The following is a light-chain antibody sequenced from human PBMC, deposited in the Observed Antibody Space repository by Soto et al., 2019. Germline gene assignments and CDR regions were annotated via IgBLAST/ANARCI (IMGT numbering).Light chain of an antibody. CDR1: SSDVGSYNL. V-gene: IGLV2-23*01. CDR3: CSYAGSSTLVV. Sequence: QSALTQPASVSGSPGQSITISCTGTSSDVGSYNLVSWYQQYPGKAPKLMIYEGSKRPSGVSNRFSGSKSGNTASLTISGLQAEDEADYYCCSYAGSSTLVVFGGGTQLTVL. J-gene: IGLJ2*01. CDR2: EGS.